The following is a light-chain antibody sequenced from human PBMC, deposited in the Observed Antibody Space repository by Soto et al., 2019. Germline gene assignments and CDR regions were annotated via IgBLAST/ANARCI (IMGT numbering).Light chain of an antibody. V-gene: IGKV3-20*01. CDR3: QQYGSSQLT. CDR2: GAS. CDR1: QSVSSSY. Sequence: EIVLTQSPGTVSLSPGERSTLSCRSSQSVSSSYLAWYQQRPGQAPRLLIYGASNRATDIPDRLSGSGSRSDFTLTISRLEPEDFAVYYCQQYGSSQLTFGGGTKVDIK. J-gene: IGKJ4*01.